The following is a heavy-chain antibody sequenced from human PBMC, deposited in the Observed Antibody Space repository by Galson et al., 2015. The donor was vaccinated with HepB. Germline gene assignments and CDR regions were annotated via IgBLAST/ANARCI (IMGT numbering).Heavy chain of an antibody. J-gene: IGHJ3*02. CDR1: GGSFSGYY. Sequence: SETLSLTCAVYGGSFSGYYWSWIRQPPGKGLEWIGEINHSGSTNYNPSLKSRVTISVDTSKNQFSLKLSSVTAADTAVYYCARVFRRNYANAFDIWGQGTMVTVSS. CDR3: ARVFRRNYANAFDI. V-gene: IGHV4-34*01. CDR2: INHSGST. D-gene: IGHD3-16*01.